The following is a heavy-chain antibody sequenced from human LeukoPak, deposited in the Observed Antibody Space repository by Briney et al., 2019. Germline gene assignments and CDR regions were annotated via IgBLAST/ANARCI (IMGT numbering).Heavy chain of an antibody. CDR1: GFTLSDYY. CDR3: ARGKDYGDYPSDAFDI. D-gene: IGHD4-17*01. CDR2: ISSSGSTI. J-gene: IGHJ3*02. V-gene: IGHV3-11*01. Sequence: GGSLRLSCAASGFTLSDYYMSWIRQAPGKGLEWVSYISSSGSTIYYADSVKGRFTISRDNAKNSLYLQMNSLRAEDTAVYYCARGKDYGDYPSDAFDIWGQGTMVTVSS.